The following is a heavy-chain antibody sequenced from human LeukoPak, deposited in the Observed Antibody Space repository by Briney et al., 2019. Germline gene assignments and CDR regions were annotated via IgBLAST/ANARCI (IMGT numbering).Heavy chain of an antibody. CDR3: ARGERYSYDQEGYFDY. V-gene: IGHV4-61*02. D-gene: IGHD5-18*01. CDR2: IYTSGST. Sequence: SETLSLTCTVSGGSISSGSYYWSWIRQPAGKGLEWIGRIYTSGSTNYNPSLKSRVTISVDTSKNQFSLKLSSVTAADTAVYYCARGERYSYDQEGYFDYWGQGTLVTVSS. CDR1: GGSISSGSYY. J-gene: IGHJ4*02.